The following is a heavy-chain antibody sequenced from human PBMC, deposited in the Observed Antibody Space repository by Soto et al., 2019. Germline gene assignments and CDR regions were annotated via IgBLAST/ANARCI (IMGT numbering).Heavy chain of an antibody. CDR1: GFTFGSFG. D-gene: IGHD2-8*01. CDR2: ISGSGGIT. Sequence: LRVSSAVSGFTFGSFGVSWFRQATLNVLEWVSAISGSGGITYYEDSVKGRFTISRDNSKNTLYLQMNSIRAEDTAVYYCAKDLLGYGTNGVCYDFDYWAQG. J-gene: IGHJ4*02. V-gene: IGHV3-23*01. CDR3: AKDLLGYGTNGVCYDFDY.